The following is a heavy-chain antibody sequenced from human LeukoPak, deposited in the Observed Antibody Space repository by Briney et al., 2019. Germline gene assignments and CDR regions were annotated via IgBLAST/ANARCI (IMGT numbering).Heavy chain of an antibody. V-gene: IGHV1-69*04. Sequence: SVKVSCKASGGTLSSYSISWVRQAPGKGLEWMGRIIPIFGIANYAQKFQGRVTITADKSTSTAYMELSSLRSEDTAVYYCARGGENWFDPWGQGTLVTVSS. D-gene: IGHD7-27*01. J-gene: IGHJ5*02. CDR2: IIPIFGIA. CDR3: ARGGENWFDP. CDR1: GGTLSSYS.